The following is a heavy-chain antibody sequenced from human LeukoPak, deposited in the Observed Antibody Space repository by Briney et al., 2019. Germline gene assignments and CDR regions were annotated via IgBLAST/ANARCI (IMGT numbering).Heavy chain of an antibody. Sequence: ASVKVSCKASGYTFTGYYMHGVRQATGQGLEWMGWMNPNSGNTGYAQKFQGRVTMTRNTSISTAYMELSSLRSEETAVYYCARGDRGIWSWLRLETFGGHLLYYYGMDVWGQGTTVTVSS. CDR2: MNPNSGNT. J-gene: IGHJ6*02. D-gene: IGHD3-16*01. CDR3: ARGDRGIWSWLRLETFGGHLLYYYGMDV. CDR1: GYTFTGYY. V-gene: IGHV1-8*02.